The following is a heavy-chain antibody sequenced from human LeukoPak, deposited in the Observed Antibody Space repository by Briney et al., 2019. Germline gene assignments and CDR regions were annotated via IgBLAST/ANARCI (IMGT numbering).Heavy chain of an antibody. CDR3: ARDFAYGGNSIDY. J-gene: IGHJ4*02. V-gene: IGHV3-30*01. CDR2: ISYDGSNE. D-gene: IGHD4-23*01. Sequence: RGSLRLSSAPSGFTFSTYPMDCGPDAPGKGLWCVSVISYDGSNEYYADYVKGRFTISRDNSKNTLYLQMNSLRGEGTAVYYCARDFAYGGNSIDYWGQGTLVTVSS. CDR1: GFTFSTYP.